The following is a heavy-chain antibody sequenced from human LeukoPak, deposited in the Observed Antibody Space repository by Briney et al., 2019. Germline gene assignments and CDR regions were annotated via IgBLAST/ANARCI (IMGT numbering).Heavy chain of an antibody. J-gene: IGHJ4*02. D-gene: IGHD3-9*01. V-gene: IGHV3-30*02. CDR1: GFTFTSYG. CDR3: AKDSLAGSGPYFFGY. CDR2: IRYDGSNQ. Sequence: GGPLRLSCAASGFTFTSYGMHWVRQTPGKGLEWVAFIRYDGSNQYYADSVMGRFTISRDNSKNTLYLQMNSLRAEDTTVYYCAKDSLAGSGPYFFGYWGQGTLVTVSS.